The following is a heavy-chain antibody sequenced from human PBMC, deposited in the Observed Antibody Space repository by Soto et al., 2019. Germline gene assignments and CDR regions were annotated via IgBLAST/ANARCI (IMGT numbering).Heavy chain of an antibody. V-gene: IGHV3-30-3*01. CDR1: GFTFSSYA. D-gene: IGHD6-6*01. Sequence: PGGSLRLSCAASGFTFSSYAMHWVRQAPGKGLEWVAVISYDGSNKYYADSVKGRFTISRDNSKNTLYLQMNSLRAEDTAVYYCARADSSFMGGMDVWGQGTTVTVSS. CDR2: ISYDGSNK. CDR3: ARADSSFMGGMDV. J-gene: IGHJ6*02.